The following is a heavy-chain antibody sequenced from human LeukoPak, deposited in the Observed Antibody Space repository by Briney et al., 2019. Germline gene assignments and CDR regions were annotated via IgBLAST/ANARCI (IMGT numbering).Heavy chain of an antibody. CDR2: INHSGST. CDR3: ARGFWYYGDYGN. V-gene: IGHV4-34*01. D-gene: IGHD4-17*01. Sequence: SETLSLTCAVYGGSFSGYYWSWIRQPPGKGLEWIGEINHSGSTNYDPSLKSRVTISVDTSKNQFSLKLSSVTAADTAVYYCARGFWYYGDYGNWGQGTLVTVSS. J-gene: IGHJ4*02. CDR1: GGSFSGYY.